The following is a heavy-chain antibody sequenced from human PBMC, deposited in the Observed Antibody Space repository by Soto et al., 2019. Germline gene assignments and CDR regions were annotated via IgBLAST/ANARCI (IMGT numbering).Heavy chain of an antibody. CDR1: GYTFTSYG. V-gene: IGHV1-18*01. CDR2: ISGYSGNT. CDR3: ARSRKVATANWFDP. D-gene: IGHD5-12*01. J-gene: IGHJ5*02. Sequence: QVQLVQSGAEVKKPGASVKVSCKASGYTFTSYGISWVRQAPGQGLEWMGWISGYSGNTNYAQNLQGRVTMTTDTSTRTAHMELRSLRSDDTAMYYCARSRKVATANWFDPWGQGTLVTVSS.